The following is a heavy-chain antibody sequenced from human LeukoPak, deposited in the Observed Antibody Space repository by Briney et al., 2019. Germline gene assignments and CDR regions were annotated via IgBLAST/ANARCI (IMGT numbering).Heavy chain of an antibody. CDR2: IWYDGSNK. CDR1: GFTFSSYG. V-gene: IGHV3-33*06. D-gene: IGHD3-22*01. J-gene: IGHJ3*02. Sequence: GGSLRLSCAAAGFTFSSYGMHWVRQAPGKGLEWVAVIWYDGSNKYYADSVKGRFTISRDNSKNTLYLQMNSLRAGDTAVYHCAKDRDYYDSSGYHTDAFDIWGQGTMVTVSS. CDR3: AKDRDYYDSSGYHTDAFDI.